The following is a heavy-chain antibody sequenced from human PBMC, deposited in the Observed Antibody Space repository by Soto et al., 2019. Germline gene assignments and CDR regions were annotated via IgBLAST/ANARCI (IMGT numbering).Heavy chain of an antibody. Sequence: ASVKVSCKASGGTFSSYAISWVRQAPGQGLEWMGGIIPIFGTANYAQKFQGRVTITADESTSTACMELSSLRSEDTAVYYCASSHYYYDSRGSFDYWGQGTLVTVSS. D-gene: IGHD3-22*01. CDR1: GGTFSSYA. V-gene: IGHV1-69*13. J-gene: IGHJ4*02. CDR3: ASSHYYYDSRGSFDY. CDR2: IIPIFGTA.